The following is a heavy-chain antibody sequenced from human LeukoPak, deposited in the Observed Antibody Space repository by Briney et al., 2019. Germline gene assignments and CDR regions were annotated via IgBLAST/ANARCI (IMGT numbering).Heavy chain of an antibody. J-gene: IGHJ4*02. CDR3: VKSPLGDCSNTRCSDG. CDR2: IKEDGSDK. V-gene: IGHV3-7*01. D-gene: IGHD2-2*01. Sequence: GGSLRLSCAPSGFTFSRYWMIWVRQAPGKGLECVAKIKEDGSDKVYVDSVKGRFTISRDNSKNTLYLQMNSLRAEDTAVYHCVKSPLGDCSNTRCSDGWGQGILVTVSS. CDR1: GFTFSRYW.